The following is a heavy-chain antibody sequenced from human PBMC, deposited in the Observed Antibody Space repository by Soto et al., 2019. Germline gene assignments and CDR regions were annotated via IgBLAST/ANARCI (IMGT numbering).Heavy chain of an antibody. Sequence: PGESLKISCKGSGYSFASYWIGWVRQMPGKGLEWMGIIYPGDSDTRYSPSFQGQVTISADKSISTAYLQWSSLKASDTAMFYCARFIYSGNYYLDYWGQGTLVNVSS. V-gene: IGHV5-51*01. D-gene: IGHD1-26*01. CDR2: IYPGDSDT. CDR1: GYSFASYW. CDR3: ARFIYSGNYYLDY. J-gene: IGHJ4*02.